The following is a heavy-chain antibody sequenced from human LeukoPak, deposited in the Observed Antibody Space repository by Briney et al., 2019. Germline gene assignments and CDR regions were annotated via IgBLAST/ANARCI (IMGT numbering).Heavy chain of an antibody. J-gene: IGHJ3*02. CDR1: GGSFSGYY. CDR2: INHSGST. CDR3: ARALRLLSRLDAFVI. D-gene: IGHD2-2*01. Sequence: SETLSLTCAVYGGSFSGYYWSWIRQPPGKGLEWIGEINHSGSTNYNPSLKSRVTISVDTSKNQFSLKLSSVTAADTAVYYCARALRLLSRLDAFVIWGQGTMVTVSS. V-gene: IGHV4-34*01.